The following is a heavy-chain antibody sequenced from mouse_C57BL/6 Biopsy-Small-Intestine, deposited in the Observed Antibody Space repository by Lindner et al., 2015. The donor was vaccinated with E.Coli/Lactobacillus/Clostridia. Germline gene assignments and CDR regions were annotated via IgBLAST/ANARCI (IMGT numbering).Heavy chain of an antibody. D-gene: IGHD1-1*01. CDR2: IYPGGGYT. Sequence: VQLQESGAELVRPGTSVKMSCKASGYTFTNYWIGWAKQRPGHGLEWIGDIYPGGGYTNYNEKFKGKAKLTADKSSSTAYMQFSSLTSEDSAIYYCARSDYYGSPYFDYWGQGTTLTVSS. V-gene: IGHV1-63*01. CDR3: ARSDYYGSPYFDY. J-gene: IGHJ2*01. CDR1: GYTFTNYW.